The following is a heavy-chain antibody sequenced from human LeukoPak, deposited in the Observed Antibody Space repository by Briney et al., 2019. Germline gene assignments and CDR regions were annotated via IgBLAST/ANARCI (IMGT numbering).Heavy chain of an antibody. D-gene: IGHD6-13*01. CDR1: GFRFSTSD. J-gene: IGHJ4*02. Sequence: GGSLRLSCAPSGFRFSTSDMHWVRQASGRGLEWVSSIASTGETYYAPSVKGRFTISRENAKNSLFLQMNSLRAEDTAVYYCARIAAAGTFADYWGQGTLVTVSS. CDR2: IASTGET. V-gene: IGHV3-13*01. CDR3: ARIAAAGTFADY.